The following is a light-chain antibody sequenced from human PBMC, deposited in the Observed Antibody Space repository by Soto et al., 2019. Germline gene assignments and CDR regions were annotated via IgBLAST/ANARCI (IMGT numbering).Light chain of an antibody. J-gene: IGKJ5*01. CDR3: QQRQNWPIT. V-gene: IGKV3-11*01. Sequence: EIVLTQSLATLSLTQEERATLSCRASETIRNLLAWYQQRPGQAPRLLIYDAFSRAPGIPARFSGGGSGTDFTLTICSLEAEDCGVYCCQQRQNWPITFGQGTRLE. CDR1: ETIRNL. CDR2: DAF.